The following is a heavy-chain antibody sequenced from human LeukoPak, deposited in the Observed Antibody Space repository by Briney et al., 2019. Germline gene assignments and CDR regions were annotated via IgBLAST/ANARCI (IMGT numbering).Heavy chain of an antibody. CDR1: GVTCDSYS. CDR2: ISSSSSYI. J-gene: IGHJ4*02. Sequence: GGSLRLSDAASGVTCDSYSMHRLRQAPGKGLEWVSSISSSSSYIYYADSVKGRFTISRDNAKNSLYLQMNSLRAEDTGVYYCRRDGSVGYFAFGIWGQGTLVTVSS. CDR3: RRDGSVGYFAFGI. D-gene: IGHD3-3*01. V-gene: IGHV3-21*01.